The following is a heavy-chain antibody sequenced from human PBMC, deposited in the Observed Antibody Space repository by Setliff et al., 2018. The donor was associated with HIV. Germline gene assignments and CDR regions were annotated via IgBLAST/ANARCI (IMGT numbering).Heavy chain of an antibody. CDR3: ARDQHPQGGFPDY. CDR2: VWYDGSNK. CDR1: GFIFSSYG. Sequence: GSLRLSCAASGFIFSSYGFHWVRQTPGNGLEWVAVVWYDGSNKDYADSVKGRFTISRDHYKNTLYLQMNSLRADDTAVYYCARDQHPQGGFPDYWGQGTLVTVSS. D-gene: IGHD5-12*01. V-gene: IGHV3-33*08. J-gene: IGHJ4*02.